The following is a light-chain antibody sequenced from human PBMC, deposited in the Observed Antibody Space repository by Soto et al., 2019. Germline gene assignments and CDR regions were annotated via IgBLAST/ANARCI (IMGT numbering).Light chain of an antibody. Sequence: EIVLTQSPGTPSLSPGERATLSCGASQSVTSNYLAWYQQKPGQAPRLLIFGASIRVTGIPDRFIGSGSGTDFTLTISRLEPEDFAVYYCQQFSSYPLTFGGGTKVDIK. CDR2: GAS. J-gene: IGKJ4*01. V-gene: IGKV3-20*01. CDR1: QSVTSNY. CDR3: QQFSSYPLT.